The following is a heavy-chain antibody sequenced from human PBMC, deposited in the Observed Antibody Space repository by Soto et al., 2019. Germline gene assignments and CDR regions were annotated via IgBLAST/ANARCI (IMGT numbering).Heavy chain of an antibody. CDR3: AKGGPMVRGPRGYFDY. D-gene: IGHD3-10*01. J-gene: IGHJ4*02. CDR2: ISYDGSNK. CDR1: GFTSSSYG. Sequence: QVQLVESGGGVVQPGRSLRLSCAASGFTSSSYGMHWVRQAPCKGLEWVAVISYDGSNKYYADSVKGRFTISRDNSKNTLYLQMNSLRAEDTAVYYCAKGGPMVRGPRGYFDYLGQGTLVTVSS. V-gene: IGHV3-30*18.